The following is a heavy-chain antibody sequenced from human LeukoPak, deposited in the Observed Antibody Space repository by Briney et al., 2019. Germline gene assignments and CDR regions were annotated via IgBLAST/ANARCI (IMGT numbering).Heavy chain of an antibody. D-gene: IGHD3-22*01. CDR1: GGSISSYY. Sequence: SETLSLTCTVSGGSISSYYWSWIRQPPGKGLEWIRYIYYSGSTNYNPSLKSRVTISVDTSKNQFSLKLTSVTAADTAVYYCARDAGDSSDYYYGVDVWGQGTTVTVSS. CDR2: IYYSGST. CDR3: ARDAGDSSDYYYGVDV. V-gene: IGHV4-59*01. J-gene: IGHJ6*02.